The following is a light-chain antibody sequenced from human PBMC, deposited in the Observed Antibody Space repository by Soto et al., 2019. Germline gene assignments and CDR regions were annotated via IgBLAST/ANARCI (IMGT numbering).Light chain of an antibody. CDR3: AAWDDSLNGPV. CDR1: SSNIGSNT. CDR2: SNN. J-gene: IGLJ2*01. V-gene: IGLV1-44*01. Sequence: QSVLTQPPSASGTPGQRVTISCSGSSSNIGSNTVNWYQQLPGTAPKLLMYSNNQRPSGIPDRFSGSKSGTSASLAISGLQPEDEADYYCAAWDDSLNGPVFGGGTKLTVL.